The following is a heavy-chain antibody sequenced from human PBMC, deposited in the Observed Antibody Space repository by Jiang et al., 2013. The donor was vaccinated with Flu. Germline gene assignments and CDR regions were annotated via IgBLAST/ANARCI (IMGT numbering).Heavy chain of an antibody. CDR3: ARGHYTGYDYGLGFDY. Sequence: EVKKPGSSVKVSCKASGDTFSNAISWVRQAPGQGLEWMGGIIPIFDTTNYAQNFQGRVTITADKSTTTAYMELSSLRSEDTAVYYCARGHYTGYDYGLGFDYWGQGTLVTVSS. CDR2: IIPIFDTT. D-gene: IGHD5-12*01. V-gene: IGHV1-69*06. CDR1: GDTFSNA. J-gene: IGHJ4*02.